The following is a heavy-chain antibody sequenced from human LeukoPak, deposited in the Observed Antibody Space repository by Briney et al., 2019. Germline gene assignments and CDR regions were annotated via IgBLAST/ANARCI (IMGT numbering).Heavy chain of an antibody. V-gene: IGHV4-59*01. CDR2: IYYSGST. Sequence: KASETLSLTCTVSGGSISSYYWSWIRQPPGKGLEWIGYIYYSGSTNYNPSLKSRVTISVDTSKNQFSLKLSSVTAADTAVYYCARTPYYDFWSGYPYYFDYWGQGTLVTVSS. D-gene: IGHD3-3*01. CDR3: ARTPYYDFWSGYPYYFDY. CDR1: GGSISSYY. J-gene: IGHJ4*02.